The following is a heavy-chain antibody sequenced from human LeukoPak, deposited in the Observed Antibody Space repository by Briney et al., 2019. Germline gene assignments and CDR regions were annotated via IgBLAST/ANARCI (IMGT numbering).Heavy chain of an antibody. Sequence: GGSLRLSCAASGFTFSDYYMSWIRQAPGKGLEWVSYISSSGSTIYYADSVKGRFTISRDNAKNSLYLQMNSLRAEDTAVYYCARGYQQLVQSAGAFDIWGQGTMVTVSS. J-gene: IGHJ3*02. CDR3: ARGYQQLVQSAGAFDI. V-gene: IGHV3-11*04. D-gene: IGHD6-13*01. CDR2: ISSSGSTI. CDR1: GFTFSDYY.